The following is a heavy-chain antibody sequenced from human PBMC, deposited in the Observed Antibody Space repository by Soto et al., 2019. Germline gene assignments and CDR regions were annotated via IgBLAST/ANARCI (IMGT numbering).Heavy chain of an antibody. CDR1: GYTFTGYY. D-gene: IGHD3-9*01. CDR2: INPNSGGT. J-gene: IGHJ6*02. CDR3: ARCGLLRYFDWLSPMDV. Sequence: ASVKGSCKASGYTFTGYYMHWVRQAPGQGLEWMGWINPNSGGTNYAQKFQGRVTMTRDTSISTAYMELSRLRSDDTAVYYCARCGLLRYFDWLSPMDVWGQGTTVTGFS. V-gene: IGHV1-2*02.